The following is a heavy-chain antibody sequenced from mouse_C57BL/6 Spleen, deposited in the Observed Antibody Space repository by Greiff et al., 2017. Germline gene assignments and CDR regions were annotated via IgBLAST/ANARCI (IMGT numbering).Heavy chain of an antibody. CDR2: ISDGGSYT. CDR3: ARGGGVTTSEFAY. CDR1: GFTFSSYA. D-gene: IGHD2-2*01. V-gene: IGHV5-4*03. Sequence: EVKVVESGGGLVKPGGSLKLSCAASGFTFSSYAMAWVRQTPEKRLEWVATISDGGSYTYYPDNVKGRFTISRDNAKNTLYLQMSHMTSEDTAMYYCARGGGVTTSEFAYWGQGTLVTVSA. J-gene: IGHJ3*01.